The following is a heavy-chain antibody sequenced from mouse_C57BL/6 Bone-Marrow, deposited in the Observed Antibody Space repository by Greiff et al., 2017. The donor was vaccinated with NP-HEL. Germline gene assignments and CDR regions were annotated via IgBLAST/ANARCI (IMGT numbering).Heavy chain of an antibody. D-gene: IGHD2-3*01. CDR1: GYTFTSYW. CDR3: ARDDYYYYVDY. CDR2: IDPSDSYT. Sequence: QVQLQQPGAELVRPGTSVKLSCKASGYTFTSYWMHWVKQRPGQGLEWIGVIDPSDSYTNYNQQFKGKATLTVDTSSSTAYMQLSSLTSEDSAVYCGARDDYYYYVDYWGQGTTLTVSS. J-gene: IGHJ2*01. V-gene: IGHV1-59*01.